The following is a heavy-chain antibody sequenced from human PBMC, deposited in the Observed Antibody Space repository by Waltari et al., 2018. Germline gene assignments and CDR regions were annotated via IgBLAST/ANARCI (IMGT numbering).Heavy chain of an antibody. V-gene: IGHV4-59*08. CDR3: ARTHIGYCSSTSCYVDWFDP. CDR2: IYYSGST. J-gene: IGHJ5*02. CDR1: GGSISSYY. Sequence: QVQLQESGPGLVKPSETLSLTCPVSGGSISSYYWSWIRQPPGKGLEWIGYIYYSGSTNYNPSLKSRVTISVDTSKNQFSLKLSSVTAADTAAYYCARTHIGYCSSTSCYVDWFDPWGQGTLVTVSS. D-gene: IGHD2-2*01.